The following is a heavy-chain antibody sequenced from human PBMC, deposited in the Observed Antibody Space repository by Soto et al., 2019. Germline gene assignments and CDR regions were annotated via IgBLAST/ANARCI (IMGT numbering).Heavy chain of an antibody. CDR2: ISSSGSTI. Sequence: GGSLRLSCAASGFTFSDYYMSWIRQAPGRGLEWVSYISSSGSTIYYADSVKGRFTISRDSPKNSLYLQMNSLRAEDTAVYYCAKDRLGYSYVANFDYWGQGTLVTVSS. V-gene: IGHV3-11*01. D-gene: IGHD5-18*01. CDR3: AKDRLGYSYVANFDY. J-gene: IGHJ4*02. CDR1: GFTFSDYY.